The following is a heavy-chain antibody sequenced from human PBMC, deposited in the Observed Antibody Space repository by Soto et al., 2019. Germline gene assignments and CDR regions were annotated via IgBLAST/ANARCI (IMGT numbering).Heavy chain of an antibody. D-gene: IGHD3-22*01. J-gene: IGHJ4*02. CDR3: ARATHYYDSSGYSFDY. Sequence: SETLSLTCTVSGGSISSGGYYWSWIRQHPGKGLEWIGYIYYSGSTYYNPSLKSRVTISVDTSKNQFSLKLSSVTAADTAVYYCARATHYYDSSGYSFDYWGQGTLVTVSS. CDR1: GGSISSGGYY. CDR2: IYYSGST. V-gene: IGHV4-31*03.